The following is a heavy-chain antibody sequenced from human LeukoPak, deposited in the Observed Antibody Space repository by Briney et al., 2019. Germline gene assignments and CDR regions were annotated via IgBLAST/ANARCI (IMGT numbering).Heavy chain of an antibody. CDR1: GGSISSYY. CDR3: ARTYYYGSRAFDY. Sequence: SETLSLTCTVPGGSISSYYWSWIRQPPGKGLEWIGYIYYSGSTNYNPSLKSRVTISLDTSKNQFSLKLSFVTAADTAVYYCARTYYYGSRAFDYWGQGTLVTVSS. CDR2: IYYSGST. V-gene: IGHV4-59*12. J-gene: IGHJ4*02. D-gene: IGHD3-10*01.